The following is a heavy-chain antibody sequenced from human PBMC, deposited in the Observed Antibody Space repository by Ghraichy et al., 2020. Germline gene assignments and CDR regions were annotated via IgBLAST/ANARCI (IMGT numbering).Heavy chain of an antibody. J-gene: IGHJ6*03. CDR3: ARDPTYYDILTGYPGDHGYYYMDV. V-gene: IGHV3-53*01. CDR2: IYSGGST. Sequence: GGSLRLSCAASGFTVSSNYMSWVRQAPGKGLEWVSVIYSGGSTYYADSVKGRFTISRDNSKNTLYLQMNSLRAEDTAVYYCARDPTYYDILTGYPGDHGYYYMDVWGKGTTVTVSS. CDR1: GFTVSSNY. D-gene: IGHD3-9*01.